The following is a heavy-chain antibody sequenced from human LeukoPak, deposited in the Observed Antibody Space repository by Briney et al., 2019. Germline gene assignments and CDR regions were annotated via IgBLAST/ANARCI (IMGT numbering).Heavy chain of an antibody. J-gene: IGHJ4*02. Sequence: GGSLRLSCAASGFTFSSYAKSWGRQAPGQGMGWVSARSGWGGSTYYADSVKGRFTISRDNTKNTLYLQMNSLRAEDTAVYYCAKDHLPYCSGGSCYPIGYWGQGTLVTVSS. D-gene: IGHD2-15*01. CDR3: AKDHLPYCSGGSCYPIGY. V-gene: IGHV3-23*01. CDR1: GFTFSSYA. CDR2: RSGWGGST.